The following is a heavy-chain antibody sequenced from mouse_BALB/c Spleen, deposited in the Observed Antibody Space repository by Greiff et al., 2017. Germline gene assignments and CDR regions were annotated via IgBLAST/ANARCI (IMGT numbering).Heavy chain of an antibody. CDR1: GFTFSSYG. V-gene: IGHV5-6*01. Sequence: EVMLVESGGDLVKPGGSLKLSCAASGFTFSSYGMSWVRQTPDKRLEWVATISSGGSYTYYPDSVKGRFTISRDNAKNTLYLQMSSLKSEDTAMYCCARHREVEDWGQGTLVTVSA. J-gene: IGHJ3*01. D-gene: IGHD1-1*01. CDR3: ARHREVED. CDR2: ISSGGSYT.